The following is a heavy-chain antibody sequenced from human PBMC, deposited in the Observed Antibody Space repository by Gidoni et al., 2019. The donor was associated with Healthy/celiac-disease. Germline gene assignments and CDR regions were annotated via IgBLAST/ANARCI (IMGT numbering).Heavy chain of an antibody. CDR3: ARAPDYDYVWGSYRYSHTLDYYYYYGMDV. D-gene: IGHD3-16*02. J-gene: IGHJ6*02. CDR1: GYTFTSYA. CDR2: INTNTGNP. V-gene: IGHV7-4-1*02. Sequence: QVQLVQSGSELKKPGASVKVSCKASGYTFTSYAMNWVRQAPGQGLEWMGWINTNTGNPTYAQGFTGRFVLSLDTSVSTAYLQISSLKAEDTAVYYCARAPDYDYVWGSYRYSHTLDYYYYYGMDVWGQGTTVTVSS.